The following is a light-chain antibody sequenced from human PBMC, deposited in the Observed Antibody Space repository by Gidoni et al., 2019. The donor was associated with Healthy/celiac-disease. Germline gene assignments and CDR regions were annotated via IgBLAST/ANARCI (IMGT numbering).Light chain of an antibody. CDR2: DAS. V-gene: IGKV3-11*01. CDR1: QSVSSY. CDR3: QQRSNWPLT. J-gene: IGKJ4*01. Sequence: EIVLTQSPATLSLSPGERATLSCRASQSVSSYLAWYQQKPGQAPRLLIYDASNWATGIPARFSGSGSGTDFTLTISSLEPEDFAVYYCQQRSNWPLTFGGGIKVEIK.